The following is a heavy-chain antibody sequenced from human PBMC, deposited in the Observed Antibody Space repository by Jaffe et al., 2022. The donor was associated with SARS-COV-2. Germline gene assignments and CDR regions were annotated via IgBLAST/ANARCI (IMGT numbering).Heavy chain of an antibody. Sequence: EVQLVESGGGLVQPGRSLRLSCTASGFTFGDYAMSWFRQAPGKGLEWVGFIRSKAYGGTTEYAASVKGRFTISRDDSKSIAYLQMNSLKTEDTAVYYCTRRLLLCRFDPWGQGTLVTVSS. J-gene: IGHJ5*02. V-gene: IGHV3-49*03. CDR1: GFTFGDYA. CDR3: TRRLLLCRFDP. CDR2: IRSKAYGGTT. D-gene: IGHD3-10*02.